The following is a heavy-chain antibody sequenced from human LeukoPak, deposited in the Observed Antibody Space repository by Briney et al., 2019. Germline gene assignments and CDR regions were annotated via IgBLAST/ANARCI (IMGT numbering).Heavy chain of an antibody. V-gene: IGHV3-23*01. D-gene: IGHD3-22*01. J-gene: IGHJ4*02. CDR1: GFTFSSYA. CDR3: AKAESWLLLLFDY. CDR2: ISGSGGST. Sequence: GGSLRLSCAASGFTFSSYAMSWVRQAPGKGLEWVSAISGSGGSTYYADSVKGRFTISRENSKNTLYLQMNSLRAEDTAVYYCAKAESWLLLLFDYWGQGTLVTVSS.